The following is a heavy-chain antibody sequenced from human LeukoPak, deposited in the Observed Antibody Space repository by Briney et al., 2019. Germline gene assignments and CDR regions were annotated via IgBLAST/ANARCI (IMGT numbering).Heavy chain of an antibody. Sequence: SETLSLTCAVYGGSFSGYYWSWIRQPPGKGLEWIGEINHSGSTNYNPSLKSRVTISVDTSKNQFSLKLSSVTAADTAVYYCARFPSIAARPPSDAFDIWGQGTMVTVSS. CDR1: GGSFSGYY. CDR3: ARFPSIAARPPSDAFDI. D-gene: IGHD6-6*01. CDR2: INHSGST. V-gene: IGHV4-34*01. J-gene: IGHJ3*02.